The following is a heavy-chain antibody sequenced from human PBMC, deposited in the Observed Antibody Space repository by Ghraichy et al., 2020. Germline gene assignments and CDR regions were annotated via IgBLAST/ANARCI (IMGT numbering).Heavy chain of an antibody. CDR1: GGSISSYY. Sequence: GGSISSYYWNWIRQPPGRGLEWIGYIYYNGNTNYNPSLKSRVTISKDTSNNQFSLRLSSVTAADTAVYYCARGLNSGHYYYYYYMDVWGKGTTVTVSS. D-gene: IGHD1-26*01. CDR2: IYYNGNT. J-gene: IGHJ6*03. V-gene: IGHV4-59*01. CDR3: ARGLNSGHYYYYYYMDV.